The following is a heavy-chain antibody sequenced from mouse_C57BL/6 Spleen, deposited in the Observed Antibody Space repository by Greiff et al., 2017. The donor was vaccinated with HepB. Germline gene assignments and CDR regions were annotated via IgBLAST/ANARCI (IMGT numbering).Heavy chain of an antibody. CDR2: INPSSGYT. J-gene: IGHJ4*01. V-gene: IGHV1-4*01. CDR1: GYTFTSYT. CDR3: ARSGSSFYYYAMDY. Sequence: VQLQQSGAELARPGASVKMSCKASGYTFTSYTMHWVKQRPGQGLEWIGYINPSSGYTKYNQKFKDKATLTADKSSSTAYMHLSSLTSEDSAVYYCARSGSSFYYYAMDYWGQGTSVTVSS. D-gene: IGHD1-1*01.